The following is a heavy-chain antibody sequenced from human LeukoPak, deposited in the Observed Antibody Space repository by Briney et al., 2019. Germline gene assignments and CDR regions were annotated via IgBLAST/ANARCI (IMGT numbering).Heavy chain of an antibody. Sequence: PSATLSLTWTVSGGSIRSYYCNWIRQPPGNGLEWIGYIYYRGNTNYTPSIKSRVTISVDTSKNQFSLKVSSVTATDTAVYYCATDYSYRSGSYYSWGQGTLVTVSP. CDR2: IYYRGNT. V-gene: IGHV4-59*01. CDR1: GGSIRSYY. D-gene: IGHD3-10*01. CDR3: ATDYSYRSGSYYS. J-gene: IGHJ4*02.